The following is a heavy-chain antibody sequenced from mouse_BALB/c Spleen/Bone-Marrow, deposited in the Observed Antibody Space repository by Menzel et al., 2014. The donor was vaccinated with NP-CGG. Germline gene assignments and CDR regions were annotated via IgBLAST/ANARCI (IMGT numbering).Heavy chain of an antibody. CDR2: INPSTGYT. Sequence: QVQLKQSGAELAKPGASVKMSCKASGYTFTSYWMHWVKQRPGQGLEWIGYINPSTGYTEYNQKFKDKATLTADKSSSTAYMQLSSLTSEDSAVYYCARDWYFDVWGAGTTVTGSS. CDR3: ARDWYFDV. V-gene: IGHV1-7*01. J-gene: IGHJ1*01. CDR1: GYTFTSYW.